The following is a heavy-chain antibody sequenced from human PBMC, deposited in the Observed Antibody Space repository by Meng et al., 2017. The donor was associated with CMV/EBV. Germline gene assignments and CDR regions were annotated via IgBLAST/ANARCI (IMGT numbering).Heavy chain of an antibody. D-gene: IGHD3-3*01. CDR2: IYYSGST. CDR1: GGSISSSSYY. J-gene: IGHJ5*02. V-gene: IGHV4-39*07. CDR3: ARGHGGIFGVVIGGDWLDP. Sequence: GSLRLSCTVSGGSISSSSYYWGWIRQPPGKGLEWIGSIYYSGSTYYNPSLKSRVTISVDTSKNQFSLKLSSVTAADTAVYYCARGHGGIFGVVIGGDWLDPWGQGTLVTVSS.